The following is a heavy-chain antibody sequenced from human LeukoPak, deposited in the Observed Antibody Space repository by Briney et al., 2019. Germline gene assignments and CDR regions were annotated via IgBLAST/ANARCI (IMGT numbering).Heavy chain of an antibody. Sequence: PGGSLRLSCAASGFTFSSYSMNWVRQAPGKGLEWVSYISSSSSTIYYADSVKGRFTISRDNAKNSLYLQMNSLRAEDTAVYYCARRRPDCYYYYGMDVWGQGTTVTVSS. CDR3: ARRRPDCYYYYGMDV. CDR2: ISSSSSTI. CDR1: GFTFSSYS. J-gene: IGHJ6*02. V-gene: IGHV3-48*01.